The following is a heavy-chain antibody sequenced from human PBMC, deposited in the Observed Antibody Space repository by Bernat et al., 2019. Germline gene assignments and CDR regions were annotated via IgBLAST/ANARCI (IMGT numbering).Heavy chain of an antibody. CDR1: GFTFSSYG. CDR3: ARDLNYYDSSGYGI. D-gene: IGHD3-22*01. V-gene: IGHV3-33*01. J-gene: IGHJ3*02. CDR2: IWYDGSNK. Sequence: QVQLVESGGGLVNPGGSLRLTCAASGFTFSSYGMHWVRQAPGKGLEWVAVIWYDGSNKYYADSVKGRFTISRDNSKNTLYLQMNSLRAEDTAVYYCARDLNYYDSSGYGIWGQGTMVTVSS.